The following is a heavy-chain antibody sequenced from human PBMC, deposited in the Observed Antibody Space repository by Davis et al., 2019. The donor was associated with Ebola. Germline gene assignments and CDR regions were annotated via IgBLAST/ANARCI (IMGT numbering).Heavy chain of an antibody. CDR3: ASRLMSNYYDSSGYYFDY. CDR1: GGSIASRSYY. Sequence: ESLKISCTVSGGSIASRSYYWGWIRQTPGKGLEWIGSVYYSGSTYYNPSLKSRVTISVDTSKNQFSLKLSSVTAADTAVYYCASRLMSNYYDSSGYYFDYWGQGTLVTVSS. CDR2: VYYSGST. V-gene: IGHV4-39*01. J-gene: IGHJ4*02. D-gene: IGHD3-22*01.